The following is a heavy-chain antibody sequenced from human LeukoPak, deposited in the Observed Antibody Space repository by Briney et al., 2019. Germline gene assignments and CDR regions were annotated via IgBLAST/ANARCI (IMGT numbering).Heavy chain of an antibody. CDR3: ASFNACGGDCYSSPDYFDY. CDR1: GGTFSSYA. Sequence: SVKVSCKASGGTFSSYAISWVRQAPGQGLEWMGGIIPIFGTANYAQKFQGRVTITADESTSTAYMELSSLRSEDTAVYYCASFNACGGDCYSSPDYFDYWGQGTLVTVPS. J-gene: IGHJ4*02. CDR2: IIPIFGTA. V-gene: IGHV1-69*13. D-gene: IGHD2-21*01.